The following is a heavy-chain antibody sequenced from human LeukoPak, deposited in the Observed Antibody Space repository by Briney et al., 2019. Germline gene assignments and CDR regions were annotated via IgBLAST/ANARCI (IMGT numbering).Heavy chain of an antibody. CDR3: ARDYAHYYDSSGYYGNWFDP. V-gene: IGHV1-3*03. Sequence: ASVKVSCKASGYTFTGYYMHWVRQAPGQRLEWMGWINAGNGNTKYSQEFQGRVTITRDTSASTAYMELSSLRSEDMAVYYCARDYAHYYDSSGYYGNWFDPWGQGTLVTVSS. CDR1: GYTFTGYY. J-gene: IGHJ5*02. CDR2: INAGNGNT. D-gene: IGHD3-22*01.